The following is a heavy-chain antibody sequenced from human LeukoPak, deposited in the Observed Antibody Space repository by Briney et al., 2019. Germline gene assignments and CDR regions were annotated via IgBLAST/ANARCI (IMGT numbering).Heavy chain of an antibody. CDR1: GFTVSSNS. CDR3: AKGSGGSGSYSKYYFDY. D-gene: IGHD3-10*01. V-gene: IGHV3-53*01. Sequence: GGSLRLSCTVSGFTVSSNSMSWVRQAPGKGLEWVSFIYSGGNTHYSDSVKGRFTISRDNSKNTLYLQMNSLRADDTAVYYCAKGSGGSGSYSKYYFDYWGQGTLVTVSS. J-gene: IGHJ4*02. CDR2: IYSGGNT.